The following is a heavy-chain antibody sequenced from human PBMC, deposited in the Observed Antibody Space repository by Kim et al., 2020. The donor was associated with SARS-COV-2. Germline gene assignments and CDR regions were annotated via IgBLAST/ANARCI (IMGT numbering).Heavy chain of an antibody. CDR1: GGSISSSNW. J-gene: IGHJ6*02. D-gene: IGHD2-2*01. CDR2: IYHSGST. CDR3: ARDPLIVVVPAAMRSAYYYYGMDV. Sequence: SETLSLTCAVSGGSISSSNWWSWVRQPPGKGLEWIGEIYHSGSTNYNPSLKSRVTISVDKSKNQFSLKLSSVTAADTAVYYCARDPLIVVVPAAMRSAYYYYGMDVWGQGTTVTVSS. V-gene: IGHV4-4*02.